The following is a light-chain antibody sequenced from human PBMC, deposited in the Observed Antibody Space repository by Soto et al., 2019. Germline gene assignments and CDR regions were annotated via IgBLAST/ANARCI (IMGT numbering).Light chain of an antibody. CDR2: DAS. V-gene: IGKV3-11*01. CDR3: QPRSSWPRIS. Sequence: ESMLTQSPATLSLSPGERATLSCRASQSVRSYLAWYQQKPGQAPRLLIYDASNRAPGIPARFSGSGSGTDFTLTISSLEPDYVAHSYCQPRSSWPRISFGQGTRLDSK. J-gene: IGKJ5*01. CDR1: QSVRSY.